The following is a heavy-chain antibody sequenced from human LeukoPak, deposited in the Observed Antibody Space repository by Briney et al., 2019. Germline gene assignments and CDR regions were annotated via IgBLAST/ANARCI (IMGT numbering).Heavy chain of an antibody. CDR1: GGSITSGSHY. J-gene: IGHJ5*02. CDR3: ARHVDNSPPPNYFDP. CDR2: FYYSGTT. V-gene: IGHV4-39*01. Sequence: SETLSLTCTVSGGSITSGSHYWGWIRRPPGKGLEWIGSFYYSGTTYYNPSLKSRVTTSVDTSKNQFSLRLRSVTAADTAVYYCARHVDNSPPPNYFDPWGQGTLVTVSS. D-gene: IGHD1-7*01.